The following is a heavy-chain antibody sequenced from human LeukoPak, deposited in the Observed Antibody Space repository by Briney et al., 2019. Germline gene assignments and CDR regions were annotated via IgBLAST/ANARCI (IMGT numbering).Heavy chain of an antibody. V-gene: IGHV3-21*01. CDR3: ARGESATNYYYMDV. D-gene: IGHD3-10*01. CDR2: ISSSSSYI. CDR1: GFTFSSYS. J-gene: IGHJ6*03. Sequence: GGSLRLSCAASGFTFSSYSMNWVRQAPGKGLEWVSSISSSSSYIYYADSVKGRFTISRDNAKNSLYLQMNSLRAEDTAVYYCARGESATNYYYMDVWGKGTTATVSS.